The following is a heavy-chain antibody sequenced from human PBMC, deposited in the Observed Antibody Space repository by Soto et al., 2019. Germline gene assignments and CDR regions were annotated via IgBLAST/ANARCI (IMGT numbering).Heavy chain of an antibody. J-gene: IGHJ6*02. CDR3: ARFDPRYYYYGMDV. V-gene: IGHV1-69*13. CDR1: GGTFSSYA. Sequence: SVKVSCKASGGTFSSYAISWVRQAPGQGLEWMGGIIPIFGTANYAQKFQGRVTITADESTSTAYMEMSSLKSEDTAVYYCARFDPRYYYYGMDVWGQGTTVTVSS. CDR2: IIPIFGTA.